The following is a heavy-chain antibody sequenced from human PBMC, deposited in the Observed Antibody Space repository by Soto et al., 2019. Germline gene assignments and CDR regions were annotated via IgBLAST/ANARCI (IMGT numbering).Heavy chain of an antibody. CDR3: AKDEVVAYYYYYMDV. D-gene: IGHD5-12*01. Sequence: GGSLRLSCAASGFTFSSYAMSWVRQAPGKGLEWVSAISGSGGSTYYADSVKGRFTISRDNSKNTLYLQMNSLRAEDTAAYYCAKDEVVAYYYYYMDVWGKGTTVTVSS. CDR1: GFTFSSYA. J-gene: IGHJ6*03. CDR2: ISGSGGST. V-gene: IGHV3-23*01.